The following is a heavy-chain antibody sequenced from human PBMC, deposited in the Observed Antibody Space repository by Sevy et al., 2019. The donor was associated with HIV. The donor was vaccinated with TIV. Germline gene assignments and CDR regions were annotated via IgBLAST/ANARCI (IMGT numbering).Heavy chain of an antibody. V-gene: IGHV3-23*01. J-gene: IGHJ5*02. CDR3: ASMVRSGQFRERGPVGWFDP. CDR2: ISGSGGST. D-gene: IGHD2-8*01. CDR1: GFTFSSYA. Sequence: GGSLRLSCAASGFTFSSYAMSWVRQAPGKGLEWVSAISGSGGSTYYADSVKGRFTISRDNSKNTLYLQMNSLRAEDTAVYDCASMVRSGQFRERGPVGWFDPWGQGTLVTVSS.